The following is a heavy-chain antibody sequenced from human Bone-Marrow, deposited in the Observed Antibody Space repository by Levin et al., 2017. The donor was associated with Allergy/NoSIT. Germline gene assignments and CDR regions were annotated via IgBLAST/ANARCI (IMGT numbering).Heavy chain of an antibody. D-gene: IGHD4-17*01. Sequence: SETLSLTCTVSGVSITRSDYKWGWIRQPPGTALEWIGSIHYSGSTYYNPSLNSRGSMSVDTSRSQFSLELRSLTAADTAVYYCGRAPYGDPRVFDYWGQGTLVTVSS. CDR2: IHYSGST. CDR3: GRAPYGDPRVFDY. V-gene: IGHV4-39*01. J-gene: IGHJ4*02. CDR1: GVSITRSDYK.